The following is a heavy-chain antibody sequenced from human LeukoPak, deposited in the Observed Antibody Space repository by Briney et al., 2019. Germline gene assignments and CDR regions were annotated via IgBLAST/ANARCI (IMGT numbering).Heavy chain of an antibody. CDR2: IRYDGSNK. CDR1: GFTFSSYG. Sequence: GGSLRLSCAASGFTFSSYGMHWVRQAPGKGLEWVAFIRYDGSNKYYADSVKGRFTISRDNSKNTLYLQMNSLRAEDTAVYYCARDQVRGDGYNFFDYWGQGTLVTVSS. V-gene: IGHV3-30*02. CDR3: ARDQVRGDGYNFFDY. J-gene: IGHJ4*02. D-gene: IGHD5-24*01.